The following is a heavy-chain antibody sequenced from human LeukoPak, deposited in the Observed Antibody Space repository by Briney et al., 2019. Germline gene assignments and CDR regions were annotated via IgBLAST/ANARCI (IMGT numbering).Heavy chain of an antibody. CDR3: ANSGTVYYYYYMDV. J-gene: IGHJ6*03. CDR1: GGSISSSSYY. CDR2: IHYSGST. Sequence: SETLSLTCTVSGGSISSSSYYWAWIRQPPGKGLEWIGSIHYSGSTYYNPSLKSRVTISVDTSKNQFSLKLSSVTAADTAVYYCANSGTVYYYYYMDVWGKGTTVTVSS. V-gene: IGHV4-39*07. D-gene: IGHD2-2*01.